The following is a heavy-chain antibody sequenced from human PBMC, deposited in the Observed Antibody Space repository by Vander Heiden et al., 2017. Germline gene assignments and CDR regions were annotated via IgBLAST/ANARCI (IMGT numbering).Heavy chain of an antibody. D-gene: IGHD3-10*01. J-gene: IGHJ3*02. CDR3: ARDRSGSGGYFAAFDI. Sequence: QVQLQESGPGLVKPPETLSLTCTLPGGSISSYHWSWIRQSAEKGLACTRRFSSSGDTIYTPSLKSRVTMSVDTSKNQFSLKLSSVTAADTALYYCARDRSGSGGYFAAFDIWGQGTMVTVSS. CDR1: GGSISSYH. V-gene: IGHV4-4*07. CDR2: FSSSGDT.